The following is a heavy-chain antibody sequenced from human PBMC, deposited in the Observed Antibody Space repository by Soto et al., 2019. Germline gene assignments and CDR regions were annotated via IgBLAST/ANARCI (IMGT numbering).Heavy chain of an antibody. CDR2: IYYSGST. Sequence: SDTLSLTCTVSGGSISIGGYYWSWILQHPGKGLEWIGYIYYSGSTYYNPSLKSRVTISIDTSKNQFSLKLSSVTAADTAVYYCARDVYSYGHSDYWGQGTLVTVSS. J-gene: IGHJ4*02. CDR3: ARDVYSYGHSDY. D-gene: IGHD5-18*01. V-gene: IGHV4-31*03. CDR1: GGSISIGGYY.